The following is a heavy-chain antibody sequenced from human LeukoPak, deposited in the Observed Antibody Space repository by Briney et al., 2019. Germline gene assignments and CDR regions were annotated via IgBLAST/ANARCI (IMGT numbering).Heavy chain of an antibody. D-gene: IGHD2-2*02. V-gene: IGHV3-7*01. CDR2: IKQDGSEK. Sequence: GGSLRLSCAASGVTFSSYCMSWVRQAPGKGLEWVANIKQDGSEKYYVDSVKGRFTTSRDNAKNSLYLQMNSLGAEDTAVYSCARHTPGGNNYFDCWAREPWSPSPQ. CDR1: GVTFSSYC. J-gene: IGHJ4*02. CDR3: ARHTPGGNNYFDC.